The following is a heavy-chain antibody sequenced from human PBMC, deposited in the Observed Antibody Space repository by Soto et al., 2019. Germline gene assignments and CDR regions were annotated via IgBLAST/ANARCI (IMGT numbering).Heavy chain of an antibody. V-gene: IGHV4-31*03. J-gene: IGHJ6*02. CDR2: IYYSGST. CDR3: ARLNGNHGNYYGMDG. Sequence: SETLSLTCTVSGGSISSGGYYWSWIRQHPGKGLEWIGYIYYSGSTYYNPSLKSRVTISVDTSKNQFSLKLSSVTAADTAVYYCARLNGNHGNYYGMDGWGQGNTVTVSS. CDR1: GGSISSGGYY. D-gene: IGHD1-20*01.